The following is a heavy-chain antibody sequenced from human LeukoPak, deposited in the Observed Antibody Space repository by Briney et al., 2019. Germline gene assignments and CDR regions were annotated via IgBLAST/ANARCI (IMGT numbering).Heavy chain of an antibody. CDR3: ARIKTYYYDSSGYYYDY. D-gene: IGHD3-22*01. J-gene: IGHJ4*02. CDR1: GYSLSSGYY. Sequence: SETLSLTCTVSGYSLSSGYYWGWIRRPPGKGLEGIGSIYHSGSTYYNPSLKSRVTISVDTSKNQFSLKLSSVTAADTAVYYCARIKTYYYDSSGYYYDYWGQGTLVTVSS. CDR2: IYHSGST. V-gene: IGHV4-38-2*02.